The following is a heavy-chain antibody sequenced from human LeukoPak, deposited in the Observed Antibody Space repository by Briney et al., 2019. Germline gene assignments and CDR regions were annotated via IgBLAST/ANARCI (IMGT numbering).Heavy chain of an antibody. Sequence: GGSLRLSCAASGFAFRDYWMNWVRQAPGKGLEWVSYISSSGGTTYYADSVKGRFTISRDNAKNSLDLQMNSLRAEDTAIYYCARDMSSDSYGYTRGILDNWGQGTLVTVSS. CDR3: ARDMSSDSYGYTRGILDN. D-gene: IGHD5-18*01. J-gene: IGHJ4*02. CDR1: GFAFRDYW. V-gene: IGHV3-48*04. CDR2: ISSSGGTT.